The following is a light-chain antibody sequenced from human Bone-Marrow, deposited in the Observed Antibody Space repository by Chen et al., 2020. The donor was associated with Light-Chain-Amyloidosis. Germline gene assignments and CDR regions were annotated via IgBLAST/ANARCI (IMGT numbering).Light chain of an antibody. J-gene: IGLJ2*01. CDR1: DLPTKY. CDR3: QSADSSGTYEVI. Sequence: YVLTQPPSVSVSPGQTARITCFGDDLPTKYAYWYQQKPGQAPLLVIHRDTERPSGISARFSGSSSGTTATLTISGVQAEDEADYHCQSADSSGTYEVIFGGGTKLTVL. CDR2: RDT. V-gene: IGLV3-25*03.